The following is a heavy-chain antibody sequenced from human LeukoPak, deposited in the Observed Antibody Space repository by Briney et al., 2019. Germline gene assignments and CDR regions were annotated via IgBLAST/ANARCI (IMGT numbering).Heavy chain of an antibody. CDR2: IKPDGSQK. V-gene: IGHV3-7*01. CDR1: GLSFSGTW. Sequence: GGSLRLSCATSGLSFSGTWMTWVRQAPGKGLECVANIKPDGSQKYYLDSVKGRFTVSRDNAKNSLYLQMNSLRVEDTAIYFCASDLNGAGVWAQGTLVTVSS. J-gene: IGHJ4*02. CDR3: ASDLNGAGV. D-gene: IGHD4/OR15-4a*01.